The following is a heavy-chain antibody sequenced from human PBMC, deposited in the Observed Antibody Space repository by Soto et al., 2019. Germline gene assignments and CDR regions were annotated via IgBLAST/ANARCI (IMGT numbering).Heavy chain of an antibody. V-gene: IGHV3-23*01. J-gene: IGHJ4*02. CDR1: GFTFSNYA. CDR2: ITVITGGT. D-gene: IGHD5-18*01. CDR3: PKAGGYSYGYYFDY. Sequence: EVQLLESGGGLVQPGGSLRLSCAASGFTFSNYAMSWVRQAPGKGLEWVSTITVITGGTFYADSVKGRFTISRDNSKNTLFLQMNSLRAEDTAVFYCPKAGGYSYGYYFDYWGQGILVTVSS.